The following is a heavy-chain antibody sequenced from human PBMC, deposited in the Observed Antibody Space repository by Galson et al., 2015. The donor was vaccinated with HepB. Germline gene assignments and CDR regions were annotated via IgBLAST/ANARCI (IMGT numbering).Heavy chain of an antibody. CDR3: ARGDDILTGYSSYFDY. J-gene: IGHJ4*02. D-gene: IGHD3-9*01. CDR2: IYHSGST. CDR1: GGSISSGGYY. V-gene: IGHV4-30-4*01. Sequence: TLSLTCAVSGGSISSGGYYWTWIRQPPGKGLEWIGYIYHSGSTYYNPSLKSRVTISVDTSKNQFSLKLSSVTAADTAVYYCARGDDILTGYSSYFDYWGQGTLVTVSS.